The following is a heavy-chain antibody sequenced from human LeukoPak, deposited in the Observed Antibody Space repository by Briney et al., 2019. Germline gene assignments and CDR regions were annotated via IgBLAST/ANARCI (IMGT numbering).Heavy chain of an antibody. V-gene: IGHV3-30*18. CDR3: AKESAEVAVAGTDYYYYVMDV. CDR2: ISYDGSNK. Sequence: GRSLRLSCAASGFTFSSYGMHWVRQAPGKGLEWVAVISYDGSNKYYADSVKGRFTISRDNSKNTLYLQMNSLRAEDTAVYYCAKESAEVAVAGTDYYYYVMDVWGQGTTVTVSS. CDR1: GFTFSSYG. J-gene: IGHJ6*02. D-gene: IGHD6-19*01.